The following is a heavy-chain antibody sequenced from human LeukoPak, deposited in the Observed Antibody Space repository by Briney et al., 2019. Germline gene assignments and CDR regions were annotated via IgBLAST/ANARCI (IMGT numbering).Heavy chain of an antibody. V-gene: IGHV4-59*08. D-gene: IGHD1-26*01. J-gene: IGHJ5*02. CDR2: IYYSGST. CDR1: GGSISSYY. Sequence: SETLSLTCTVSGGSISSYYWSRIRQPPGKGLEWIGYIYYSGSTNYNPSLKSRVTISVDTSKNQFSLKLSSVTAADTAVYYCARHLSTPGGAGGWFDPWGQGTLVTVSS. CDR3: ARHLSTPGGAGGWFDP.